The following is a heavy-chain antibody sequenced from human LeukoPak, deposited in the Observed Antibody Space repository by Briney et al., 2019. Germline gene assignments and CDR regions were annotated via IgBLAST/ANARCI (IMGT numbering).Heavy chain of an antibody. V-gene: IGHV3-33*01. CDR1: GFTFITYV. J-gene: IGHJ4*02. CDR2: IWYDGSKK. Sequence: PGGSLRLSCAASGFTFITYVMHWVRQAPGKGLEWVALIWYDGSKKYYADSVKGRFTISRDQSKNTLYLQMNSLTAEDTAVYYCARDVGNYDSGTSYFDYWGQGTLVTVSP. D-gene: IGHD3-10*01. CDR3: ARDVGNYDSGTSYFDY.